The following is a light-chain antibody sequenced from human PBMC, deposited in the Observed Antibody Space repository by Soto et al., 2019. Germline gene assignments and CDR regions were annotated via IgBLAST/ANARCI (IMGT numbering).Light chain of an antibody. J-gene: IGKJ1*01. CDR1: QSVSSSY. CDR3: QQYGRSPRT. V-gene: IGKV3-20*01. Sequence: EIVLTHSPGTLSLSPWEIATLSCGASQSVSSSYLAWYQQKPGQAPRLLIYGASSRATGIPDRFSGSGSGTDFTLTISRVEPEDFAVYYCQQYGRSPRTFGQGTKVDIK. CDR2: GAS.